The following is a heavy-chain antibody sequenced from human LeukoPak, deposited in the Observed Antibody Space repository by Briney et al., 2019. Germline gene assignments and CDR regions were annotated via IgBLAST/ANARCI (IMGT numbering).Heavy chain of an antibody. CDR2: IKTDGTEK. V-gene: IGHV3-7*01. CDR3: ARDSRLGSSGLDF. J-gene: IGHJ4*02. CDR1: GFTFSGYW. Sequence: GGSLRLSCAASGFTFSGYWMTWVRQAPGKGLEWVANIKTDGTEKYYVDSVKGRFTISRDNAKNSLCLQMNSLRAEDTAVYYCARDSRLGSSGLDFWGQGTLATVSS. D-gene: IGHD6-6*01.